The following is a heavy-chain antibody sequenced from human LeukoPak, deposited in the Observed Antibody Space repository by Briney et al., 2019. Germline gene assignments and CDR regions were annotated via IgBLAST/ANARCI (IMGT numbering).Heavy chain of an antibody. CDR2: LNDVGGDA. J-gene: IGHJ4*02. V-gene: IGHV3-23*01. CDR1: GFTFSTYA. CDR3: ARDQVAYDILTGLFDY. Sequence: GGSLRLSCAASGFTFSTYAMAWVRQAPGKGLEWVSSLNDVGGDAYYADSVKGRFTISRDNSKNTLYLQMNSLRAEDTAVYYCARDQVAYDILTGLFDYWGQGTLVTVSS. D-gene: IGHD3-9*01.